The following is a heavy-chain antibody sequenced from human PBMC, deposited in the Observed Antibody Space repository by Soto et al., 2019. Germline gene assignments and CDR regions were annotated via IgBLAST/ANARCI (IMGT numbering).Heavy chain of an antibody. J-gene: IGHJ4*02. V-gene: IGHV2-5*02. Sequence: QITLKESGPTLVKPTQTLTLTCTFSGFSLSTSGVGVGWIRQPPGKALEWLAVIYWDDSYHYSPSLKSRLTITQDTSKNQVVLTMTTMDPVDTATYYCAHKGYGDYPLDYWGQGTLVTVSS. CDR2: IYWDDSY. CDR1: GFSLSTSGVG. D-gene: IGHD4-17*01. CDR3: AHKGYGDYPLDY.